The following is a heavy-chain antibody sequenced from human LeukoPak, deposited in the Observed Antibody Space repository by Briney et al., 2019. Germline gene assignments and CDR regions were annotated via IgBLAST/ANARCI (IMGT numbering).Heavy chain of an antibody. CDR3: ARGRRGGSYLWGNWFDP. V-gene: IGHV4-34*01. Sequence: PSETLSLTCAVYGGSFSGYYWSWIRQPPGKGLEWLGEINHSGSTNYNPSLKSRVTISVDTSKNQFSLKLSSVTAADTAVYYCARGRRGGSYLWGNWFDPWSQGTLVTVSS. D-gene: IGHD1-26*01. J-gene: IGHJ5*02. CDR2: INHSGST. CDR1: GGSFSGYY.